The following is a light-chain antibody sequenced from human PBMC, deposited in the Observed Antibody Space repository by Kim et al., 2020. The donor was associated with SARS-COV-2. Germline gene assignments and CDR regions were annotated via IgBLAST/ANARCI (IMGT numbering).Light chain of an antibody. CDR3: QQYGNSPPLT. CDR1: QSISSGS. J-gene: IGKJ4*01. CDR2: ASS. Sequence: PGERATLSCMASQSISSGSLAWYQQKPGQAPRLLIYASSSRATDIPDRISGSGSGTDFTLTINRLEPEDFAVYYCQQYGNSPPLTFGGGTKVDIK. V-gene: IGKV3-20*01.